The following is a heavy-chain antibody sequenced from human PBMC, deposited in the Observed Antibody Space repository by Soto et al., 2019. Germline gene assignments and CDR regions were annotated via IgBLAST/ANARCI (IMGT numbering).Heavy chain of an antibody. CDR1: GGSIRSYY. CDR3: ARGAADTAMVDS. J-gene: IGHJ4*02. Sequence: SETLSLTCTVSGGSIRSYYWTWIRQPPGKGLEWLGYIFYSGSTFYNPSLKSRVTISIHTSKSQFSLQLTSVTAADTAAYYCARGAADTAMVDSWGQGTLVTVSS. CDR2: IFYSGST. V-gene: IGHV4-59*01. D-gene: IGHD5-18*01.